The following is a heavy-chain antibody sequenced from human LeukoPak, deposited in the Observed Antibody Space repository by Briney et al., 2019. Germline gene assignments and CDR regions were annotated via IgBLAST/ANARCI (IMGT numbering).Heavy chain of an antibody. CDR1: GFTFNNYA. CDR3: ATFCSGGDCYSFAP. J-gene: IGHJ5*02. CDR2: IIGSGGNT. Sequence: GGSLRLSCAASGFTFNNYAMTWVRQAPGKGLEWVSTIIGSGGNTDYADSVKGRFTISRDNSKDTLFLQMDSLRVEDTAVYYRATFCSGGDCYSFAPWGQGTLVTVSS. V-gene: IGHV3-23*01. D-gene: IGHD2-15*01.